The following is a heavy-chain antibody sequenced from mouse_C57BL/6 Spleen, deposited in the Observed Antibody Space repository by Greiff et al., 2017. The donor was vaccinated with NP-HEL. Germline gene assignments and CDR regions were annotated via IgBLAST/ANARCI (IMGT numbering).Heavy chain of an antibody. D-gene: IGHD1-1*01. V-gene: IGHV1-64*01. J-gene: IGHJ3*01. Sequence: VQLQQSGAELVKPGASVKLSCKASGYTFTSYWMHWVKQRPGQGLEWIGMIHPNSGSTNYNEKFKSKATLTVDKSSSTAYMQLSSLTSEDSAVYYCARGDYYGSSFFAYWGQGTLVTVSA. CDR1: GYTFTSYW. CDR2: IHPNSGST. CDR3: ARGDYYGSSFFAY.